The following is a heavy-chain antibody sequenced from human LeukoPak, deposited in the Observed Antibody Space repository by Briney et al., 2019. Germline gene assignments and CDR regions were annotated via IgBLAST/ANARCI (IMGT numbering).Heavy chain of an antibody. D-gene: IGHD4-23*01. CDR1: GGSISSRSDY. CDR3: SRSHDYGGLYFYYYMDV. V-gene: IGHV4-39*01. J-gene: IGHJ6*03. CDR2: LDSSGST. Sequence: PSETLSLTCTVSGGSISSRSDYWGWIRQTPGKGLEWIGNLDSSGSTYYNPSLKSRVTISVGTSKNQFSLNLRSVTAADTAIYFCSRSHDYGGLYFYYYMDVWGRGTTVTVSS.